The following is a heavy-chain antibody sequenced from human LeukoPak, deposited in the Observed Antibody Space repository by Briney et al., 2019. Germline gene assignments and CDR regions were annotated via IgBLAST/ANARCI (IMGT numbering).Heavy chain of an antibody. Sequence: GESLRLSCTASGFTFNYGMNWVRQAPGKGLEWVSYISSTGTRITYADSVRGRFTISRDNAKNSLHLQMDSLRAEDTAVYYCARESPALDYWGQGTLVTVSS. CDR3: ARESPALDY. CDR2: ISSTGTRI. J-gene: IGHJ4*02. V-gene: IGHV3-48*01. CDR1: GFTFNYG.